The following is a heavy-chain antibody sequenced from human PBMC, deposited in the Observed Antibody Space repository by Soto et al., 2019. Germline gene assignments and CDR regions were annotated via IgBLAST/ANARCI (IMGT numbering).Heavy chain of an antibody. CDR1: GYTFTSYY. CDR3: ARDGRYCSSTSCYSSWFDP. Sequence: ASVKVSCKASGYTFTSYYMHWVRQAPGQGLEWIGIINPSGGSTSYAQKFQGRVTMTRDTSTSTVYMELSSLRSEDTAVYYCARDGRYCSSTSCYSSWFDPWGQGTLVTVSS. V-gene: IGHV1-46*03. J-gene: IGHJ5*02. D-gene: IGHD2-2*01. CDR2: INPSGGST.